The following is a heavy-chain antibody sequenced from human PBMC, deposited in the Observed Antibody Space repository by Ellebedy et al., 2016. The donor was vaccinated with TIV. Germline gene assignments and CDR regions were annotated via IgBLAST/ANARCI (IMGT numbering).Heavy chain of an antibody. J-gene: IGHJ4*02. CDR1: GGTFSSYA. Sequence: SVKVSXXASGGTFSSYAISWVRQAPGQGLEWMGGIIPIFGTANYAQKFQGRVTITADESTSTAYMELSSLRSEDTAVYYCARDFENHYYGSGEQVWGQGTLVTVSS. CDR3: ARDFENHYYGSGEQV. D-gene: IGHD3-10*01. V-gene: IGHV1-69*13. CDR2: IIPIFGTA.